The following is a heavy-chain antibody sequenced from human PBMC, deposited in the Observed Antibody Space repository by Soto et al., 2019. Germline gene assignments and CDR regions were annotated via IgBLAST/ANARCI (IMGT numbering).Heavy chain of an antibody. CDR2: IKSKTDGETV. J-gene: IGHJ4*01. V-gene: IGHV3-15*07. Sequence: PGGSLRLSCAASGFAFNNAWMNWVRQAPGKGLEWVGRIKSKTDGETVDYAAPVKGRFTISRDDSTNTLYLQMNSLKTEDTAVYYCTSRPFYWGQGTLVTVSS. CDR1: GFAFNNAW. CDR3: TSRPFY.